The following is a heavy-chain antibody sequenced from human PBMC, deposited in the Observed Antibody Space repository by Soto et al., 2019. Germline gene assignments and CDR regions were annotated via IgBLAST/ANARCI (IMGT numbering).Heavy chain of an antibody. CDR3: GRGGDAHKMGRH. CDR1: DDSLSSTSYY. V-gene: IGHV4-61*01. Sequence: QVQLQESGPGLVKPSETLSLICSVSDDSLSSTSYYWSWIRQPPGRGLGWIGFVHFSGSPYYNASLXNXSIMSVDTSRRQISLKLTSVTAADTAVYFCGRGGDAHKMGRHWGQGTLVTVSS. CDR2: VHFSGSP. J-gene: IGHJ1*01. D-gene: IGHD2-2*01.